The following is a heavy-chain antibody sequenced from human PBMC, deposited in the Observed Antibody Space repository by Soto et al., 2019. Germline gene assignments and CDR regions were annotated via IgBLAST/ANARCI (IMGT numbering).Heavy chain of an antibody. J-gene: IGHJ5*01. CDR3: AKDAVPYNGKWDWFDS. Sequence: DVQLLESGGGLVQPGGSLTLSCAASRFTFSDFAMSWVRQAPGKWLEWVSSIGGGGTDTYYADSVKGRFTISRDNSKNTLYLQMDGLRDEDTAVYYCAKDAVPYNGKWDWFDSWGQGTLVIVSS. CDR1: RFTFSDFA. CDR2: IGGGGTDT. V-gene: IGHV3-23*01. D-gene: IGHD1-20*01.